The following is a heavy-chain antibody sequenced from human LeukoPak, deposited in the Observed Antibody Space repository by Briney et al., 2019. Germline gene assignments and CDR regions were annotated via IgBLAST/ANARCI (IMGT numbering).Heavy chain of an antibody. V-gene: IGHV1-24*01. CDR2: FDPEGGET. D-gene: IGHD1-1*01. J-gene: IGHJ6*03. CDR3: ATAKLSYYYMDV. CDR1: GYTLTELS. Sequence: GASVKVSCKVSGYTLTELSMHWVRQAPGKGLEWMGGFDPEGGETIYAQKFQGRVTMTEDTSTDTAYMELSSLRSEDTAVYYCATAKLSYYYMDVWGKGTTVTVSS.